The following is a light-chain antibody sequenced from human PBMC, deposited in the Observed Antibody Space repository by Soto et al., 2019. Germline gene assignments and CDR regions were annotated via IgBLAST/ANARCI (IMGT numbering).Light chain of an antibody. CDR2: DVS. CDR3: CSYAGSYLWV. Sequence: QSVLTQPRSVSGSPGQSVTISCTGTSSVVGGYNYVSWYQQHPGKAPKLMIYDVSKRPSGVPDRFSGSKSGNTASLTISGLQAEDEADYYCCSYAGSYLWVFGGGTKVTVL. V-gene: IGLV2-11*01. CDR1: SSVVGGYNY. J-gene: IGLJ3*02.